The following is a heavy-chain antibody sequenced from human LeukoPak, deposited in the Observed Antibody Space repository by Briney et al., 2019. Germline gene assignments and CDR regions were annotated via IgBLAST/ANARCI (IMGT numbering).Heavy chain of an antibody. D-gene: IGHD3-10*01. CDR1: GFTFSSYG. CDR3: AKELYFGSGSYPDY. J-gene: IGHJ4*02. CDR2: ISHDGSDN. Sequence: PRRSLRLSCAASGFTFSSYGMHWVRQAPGKGLEWVAVISHDGSDNHYADSVKGRFTISRDNSKNTVYLQMSSLRPEDTAVYFCAKELYFGSGSYPDYWGQGTLVRVSS. V-gene: IGHV3-30*18.